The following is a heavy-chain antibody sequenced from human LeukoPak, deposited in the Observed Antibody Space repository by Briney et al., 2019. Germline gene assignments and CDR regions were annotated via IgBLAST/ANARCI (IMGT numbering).Heavy chain of an antibody. V-gene: IGHV3-23*01. D-gene: IGHD6-13*01. CDR1: GFTFSSYA. CDR2: ISGSGGST. J-gene: IGHJ2*01. Sequence: PGGSLRLSCAASGFTFSSYAMSWVRQAPGEGLEWVSAISGSGGSTYYADSVKGRFTISRDNSKNTLYLQMNSLRAEDTAAYYCAKDGGVKQQPPRYFDLWGRGTLVTVSS. CDR3: AKDGGVKQQPPRYFDL.